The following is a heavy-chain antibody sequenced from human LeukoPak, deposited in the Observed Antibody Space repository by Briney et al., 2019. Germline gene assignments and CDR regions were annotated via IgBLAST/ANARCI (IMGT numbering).Heavy chain of an antibody. D-gene: IGHD3-3*01. CDR1: GFTFSSYG. CDR2: IRYDGSNK. Sequence: GGSLRLSCAASGFTFSSYGMHWVRQAPGKGLEWVAFIRYDGSNKYYADSVKGRFTISRDNSKNTLYLQMNSLRAEDTAVYYCAKPAAIFGVVIRPEFDYWGQGTLVTVSS. J-gene: IGHJ4*02. CDR3: AKPAAIFGVVIRPEFDY. V-gene: IGHV3-30*02.